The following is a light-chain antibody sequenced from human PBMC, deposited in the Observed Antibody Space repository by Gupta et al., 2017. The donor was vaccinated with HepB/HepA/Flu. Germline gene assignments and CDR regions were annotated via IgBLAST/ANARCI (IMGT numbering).Light chain of an antibody. J-gene: IGLJ2*01. Sequence: SYVLTQPPSVSVAPAKPAIITCGGNTIGSKSVHWYQQKPGQAPVLVVYDNRDRPSAIPERFSGSNSGSTATLTISRVEAGDEADYYCQVWDSSSDHVVFGGGTKLTVL. CDR2: DNR. V-gene: IGLV3-21*03. CDR3: QVWDSSSDHVV. CDR1: TIGSKS.